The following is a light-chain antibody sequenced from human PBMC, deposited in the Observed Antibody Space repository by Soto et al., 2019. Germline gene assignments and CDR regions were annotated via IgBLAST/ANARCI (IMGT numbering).Light chain of an antibody. CDR3: QQYDGASWT. CDR1: QSVSSN. CDR2: GAS. J-gene: IGKJ1*01. V-gene: IGKV3-15*01. Sequence: EFVLTHSPGTLSVSPGDRFTLSGRASQSVSSNLAWYQQKPGQAPRLLIYGASTRATGIPARFSGSGSGTEFTLTISSLQPDHFATYYCQQYDGASWTFGQGTKVDIK.